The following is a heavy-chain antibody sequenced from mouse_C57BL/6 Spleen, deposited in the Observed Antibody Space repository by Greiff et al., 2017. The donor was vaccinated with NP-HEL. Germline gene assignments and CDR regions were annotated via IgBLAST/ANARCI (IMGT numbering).Heavy chain of an antibody. Sequence: QVQLQQSGAELVKPGASVKISCKASGYAFSSYWMNWVKQRPGKGLEWIGQIYPGDGDTNYNGKFKGKATLTADKSSSTAYMQLSSLTAEDSAVYFCARQGGNYVKAMDYWGQGTSVTVSS. V-gene: IGHV1-80*01. J-gene: IGHJ4*01. CDR2: IYPGDGDT. CDR1: GYAFSSYW. D-gene: IGHD2-1*01. CDR3: ARQGGNYVKAMDY.